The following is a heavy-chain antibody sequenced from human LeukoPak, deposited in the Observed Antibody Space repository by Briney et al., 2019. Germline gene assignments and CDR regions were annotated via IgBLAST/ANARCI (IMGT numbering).Heavy chain of an antibody. Sequence: SETPSLTCTVSGGSMSSYYWSWIRQPPGKRLEWIGYIYYSGTTNYNPSLKSRVTISVDTSKNQFSLKLSSVTAADTAVYYCARVDSSGYKELIDYWGQGTLVTVSS. V-gene: IGHV4-59*01. D-gene: IGHD3-22*01. CDR1: GGSMSSYY. J-gene: IGHJ4*02. CDR3: ARVDSSGYKELIDY. CDR2: IYYSGTT.